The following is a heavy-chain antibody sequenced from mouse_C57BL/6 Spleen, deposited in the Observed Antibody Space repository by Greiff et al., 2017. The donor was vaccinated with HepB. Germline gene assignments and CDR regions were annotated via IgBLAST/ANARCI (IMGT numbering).Heavy chain of an antibody. CDR1: GFTFSDYG. CDR3: ARGDYYGSSGDAMDY. V-gene: IGHV5-17*01. Sequence: DVHLVESGGGLVKPGGSLKLSCAASGFTFSDYGMHWVRQAPEKGLEWVAYISSGSSTIYYADTVKGRFTISRDNAKNTLFLQMTSLRSEDTAMYYCARGDYYGSSGDAMDYWGQGTSVTVSS. J-gene: IGHJ4*01. CDR2: ISSGSSTI. D-gene: IGHD1-1*01.